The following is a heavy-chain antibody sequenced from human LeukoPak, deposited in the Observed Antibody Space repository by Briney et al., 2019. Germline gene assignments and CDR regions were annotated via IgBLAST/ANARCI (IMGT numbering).Heavy chain of an antibody. Sequence: PGGSLRLSCAASGFTFSSYGMHWVRQAPGKGLEGVAVISYDGSNKYYADSVKGRFTISRDNSKNTLYLQMNSLRAEDTAVYYCARRAYDSSGYYEGTEAFDIWGQGTMVTVSS. J-gene: IGHJ3*02. CDR2: ISYDGSNK. V-gene: IGHV3-30*03. CDR3: ARRAYDSSGYYEGTEAFDI. D-gene: IGHD3-22*01. CDR1: GFTFSSYG.